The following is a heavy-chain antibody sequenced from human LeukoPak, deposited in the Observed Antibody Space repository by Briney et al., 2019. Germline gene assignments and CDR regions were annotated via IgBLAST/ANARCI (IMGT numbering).Heavy chain of an antibody. CDR3: ARGNRGGYCSSASCSGSFDP. D-gene: IGHD2-2*01. Sequence: SETLSLTCALYGGSFSGYYWSWVRQPPGKGLEWIAEINLSGSTNYHPSLESRVTISVDTSNNQFSLKLSSVTAADTAVYFCARGNRGGYCSSASCSGSFDPWAREPRSPSPQ. CDR1: GGSFSGYY. V-gene: IGHV4-34*01. CDR2: INLSGST. J-gene: IGHJ5*02.